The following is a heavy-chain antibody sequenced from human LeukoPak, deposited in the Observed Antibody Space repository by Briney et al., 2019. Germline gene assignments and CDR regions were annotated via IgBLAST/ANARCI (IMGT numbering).Heavy chain of an antibody. D-gene: IGHD2-21*02. J-gene: IGHJ4*02. CDR3: ARESVGAYCGGDCYSSIDY. CDR2: IIPIFGTA. V-gene: IGHV1-69*13. Sequence: SVKVSCTASGGTISSYAISWVRQAPGQGLEWMGGIIPIFGTANYAQKFQGRVTITADESTSTAYMELSSLRSEDTAVYYCARESVGAYCGGDCYSSIDYWGQGTLVTVSS. CDR1: GGTISSYA.